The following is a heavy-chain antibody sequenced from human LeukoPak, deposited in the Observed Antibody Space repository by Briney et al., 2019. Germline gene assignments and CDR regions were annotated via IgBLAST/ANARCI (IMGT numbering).Heavy chain of an antibody. D-gene: IGHD4-17*01. CDR2: ISWNSGTI. J-gene: IGHJ3*01. Sequence: PGGSLRLSCATSGFTFDDYSMHWVRQAPGKGLEWVSGISWNSGTIDYADSVKGRFTISRDNAKNSLYLQMNSLRPEDTALYYCAKDFDYCDYVPFDVWGQGTVVSVSS. CDR3: AKDFDYCDYVPFDV. CDR1: GFTFDDYS. V-gene: IGHV3-9*01.